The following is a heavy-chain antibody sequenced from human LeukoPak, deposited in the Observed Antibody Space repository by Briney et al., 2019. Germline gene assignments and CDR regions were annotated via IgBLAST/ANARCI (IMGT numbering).Heavy chain of an antibody. CDR2: INYSGSS. D-gene: IGHD3-10*01. J-gene: IGHJ4*02. Sequence: SSETLSLTCTVSGGSLYTGSYYGNWIRKPPGKGLEWFGYINYSGSSNYNRSLRSRVTISLDMSKNQFSLKLSSVTAADTAVYYCARDFYYYGAGRSFDYWGQGVLVTVSS. CDR3: ARDFYYYGAGRSFDY. V-gene: IGHV4-61*01. CDR1: GGSLYTGSYY.